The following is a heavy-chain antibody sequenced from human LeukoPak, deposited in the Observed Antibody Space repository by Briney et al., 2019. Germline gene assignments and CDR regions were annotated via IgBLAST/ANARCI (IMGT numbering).Heavy chain of an antibody. CDR3: TSVGATSASYFDY. CDR1: GFTFSGST. V-gene: IGHV3-73*01. J-gene: IGHJ4*02. D-gene: IGHD1-26*01. Sequence: GGSLRLSCAASGFTFSGSTMHWVRQASGKGLEWVGRIRCKGNNYATAYAASVKGRFTISRDDSKNTAYLQMNSLKTEDTAVYYCTSVGATSASYFDYWGQGTLVTVSS. CDR2: IRCKGNNYAT.